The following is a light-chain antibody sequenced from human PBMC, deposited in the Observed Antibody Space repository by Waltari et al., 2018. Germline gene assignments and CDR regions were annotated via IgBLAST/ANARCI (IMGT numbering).Light chain of an antibody. CDR3: QQYYSTPYT. CDR1: QSVRSS. V-gene: IGKV3-11*01. Sequence: EIVLTQSPATLSLSPGERATLSCRASQSVRSSLAWYQQKPGQSPRLLIYDASNRATGIPARFSGSGSGTDFTLTISSLEPEDFAVYYCQQYYSTPYTFGQGTKLEIK. CDR2: DAS. J-gene: IGKJ2*01.